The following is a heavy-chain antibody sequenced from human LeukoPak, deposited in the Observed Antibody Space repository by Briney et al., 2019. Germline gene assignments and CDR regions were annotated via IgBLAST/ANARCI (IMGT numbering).Heavy chain of an antibody. CDR1: GFTFSSYA. CDR2: ISYDGSNK. CDR3: ERVHRPYYYYGMDV. Sequence: GGSLRLSCAASGFTFSSYAMHWVRQAPGKGLEWVAVISYDGSNKYYADSVKGRFTISRDNSKNTLYLQMNSLRAEDTAVYYCERVHRPYYYYGMDVWGKGTTVTVSS. V-gene: IGHV3-30*04. J-gene: IGHJ6*04.